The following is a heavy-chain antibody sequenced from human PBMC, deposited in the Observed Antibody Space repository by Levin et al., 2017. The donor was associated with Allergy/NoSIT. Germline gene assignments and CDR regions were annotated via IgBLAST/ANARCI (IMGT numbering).Heavy chain of an antibody. Sequence: GGSLRLSCAASGFTFSSYAMSWVRQAPGKGLEWVSAISGSGGSTYYADSVKGRFTISRDNSKNTLYLQMNSLRAEDTAVYYCAKSPGFLVYGSGSDYRDYWGQGTLVTVSS. CDR3: AKSPGFLVYGSGSDYRDY. CDR2: ISGSGGST. CDR1: GFTFSSYA. J-gene: IGHJ4*02. V-gene: IGHV3-23*01. D-gene: IGHD3-10*01.